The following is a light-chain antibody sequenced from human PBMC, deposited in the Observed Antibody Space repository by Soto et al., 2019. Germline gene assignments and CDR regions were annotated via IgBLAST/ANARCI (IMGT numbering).Light chain of an antibody. Sequence: DIKMTQSPSSLSASVGDRVTITCRASQGISYHVAWYQQKPGKVPKLLIYGASTLQSGVPSRFSGSGSGTDFTLTISSLQPEDFATYYCQKYNGAPRTFGQGTKVDIK. V-gene: IGKV1-27*01. J-gene: IGKJ1*01. CDR2: GAS. CDR3: QKYNGAPRT. CDR1: QGISYH.